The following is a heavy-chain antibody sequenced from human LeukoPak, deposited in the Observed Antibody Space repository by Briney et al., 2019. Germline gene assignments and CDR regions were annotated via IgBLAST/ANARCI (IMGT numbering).Heavy chain of an antibody. Sequence: GGSLRLSCAASGFTFSSYAMSWVRQAPGRGLEWVSAISASGYRTYYADSVKGRFTISRDNSKNTLYLQMNSLRAEDTAVYSCAKNGEVLAWFDPWGQGTLVTVSS. D-gene: IGHD1-26*01. J-gene: IGHJ5*02. CDR3: AKNGEVLAWFDP. CDR2: ISASGYRT. V-gene: IGHV3-23*01. CDR1: GFTFSSYA.